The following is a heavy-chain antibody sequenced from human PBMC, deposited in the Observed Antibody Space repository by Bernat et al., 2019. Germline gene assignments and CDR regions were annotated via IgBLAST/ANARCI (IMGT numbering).Heavy chain of an antibody. CDR1: GFTFSSYA. Sequence: QVQLVESGGGVVQPGRSLRLSCAASGFTFSSYAMHWVRQAPGKGLEWVAVISYDGSNKYYAHSVKGRFTISRDNSKNTLYLQMNSLRAEDTAVYYCARDRAPYDYDAFDIWGQGTMVTVSS. V-gene: IGHV3-30*01. J-gene: IGHJ3*02. CDR2: ISYDGSNK. D-gene: IGHD3-16*01. CDR3: ARDRAPYDYDAFDI.